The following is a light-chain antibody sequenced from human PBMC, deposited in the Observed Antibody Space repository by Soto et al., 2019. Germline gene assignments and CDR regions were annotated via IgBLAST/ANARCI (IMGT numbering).Light chain of an antibody. V-gene: IGLV2-14*03. CDR2: DVS. J-gene: IGLJ1*01. Sequence: QSALTQPASVSGSPGQSITISCTGTSSDVGGYNYVSWYQHHPGKAPKLMIYDVSNRPSGVSNRFSGSKSGNTASLSISGLRPEDEADYCCSSYTTSNTRQLVFGTGPKVTV. CDR3: SSYTTSNTRQLV. CDR1: SSDVGGYNY.